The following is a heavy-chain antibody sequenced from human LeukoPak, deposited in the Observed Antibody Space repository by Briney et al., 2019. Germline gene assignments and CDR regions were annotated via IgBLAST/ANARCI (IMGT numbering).Heavy chain of an antibody. J-gene: IGHJ4*02. CDR3: AKESRSSGSYPD. Sequence: GGSLRLSCAASGFSFSSYAMSWVRQAPGKGLEWVSSISSSSSYIYYADSVKGRFTISRDNAKNSLYLQMNSLRAEDTAVYYCAKESRSSGSYPDWGQGTLVTVSS. V-gene: IGHV3-21*01. D-gene: IGHD3-10*01. CDR2: ISSSSSYI. CDR1: GFSFSSYA.